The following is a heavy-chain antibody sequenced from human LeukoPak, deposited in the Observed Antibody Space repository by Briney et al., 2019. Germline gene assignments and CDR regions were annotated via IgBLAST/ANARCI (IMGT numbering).Heavy chain of an antibody. Sequence: PGGSLRLSCAASGVTVSNNYMSWVRQAPGKALEWVSVIYSGGSTYYADSVKGRFTISRDKSKNTVYLQMNSLRAGDTAVYYCARNVPVTTLGYWGQGTLVTVSS. CDR2: IYSGGST. CDR1: GVTVSNNY. CDR3: ARNVPVTTLGY. V-gene: IGHV3-66*01. J-gene: IGHJ4*02. D-gene: IGHD4-17*01.